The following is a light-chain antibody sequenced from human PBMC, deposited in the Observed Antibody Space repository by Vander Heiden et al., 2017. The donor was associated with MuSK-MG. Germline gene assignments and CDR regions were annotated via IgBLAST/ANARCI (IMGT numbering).Light chain of an antibody. CDR2: AAS. Sequence: DIQITQSPSSLSASVGDRVTITCRASQSIRSYLNWYQQKPGKAPKLLMYAASSLQSGVPSRFSGSGSGTDFTLTISRLQPEDFATYYCQQSYSTLFTFGPGTKVDIK. J-gene: IGKJ3*01. CDR3: QQSYSTLFT. CDR1: QSIRSY. V-gene: IGKV1-39*01.